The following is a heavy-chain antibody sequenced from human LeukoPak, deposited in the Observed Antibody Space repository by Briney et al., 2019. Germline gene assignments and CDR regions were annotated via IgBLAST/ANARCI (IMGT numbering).Heavy chain of an antibody. J-gene: IGHJ4*02. CDR3: ARGRSTMSDY. D-gene: IGHD5/OR15-5a*01. V-gene: IGHV3-66*01. Sequence: QPGGSLRLSCAASGFTFSSYAMSWVRQAPGKGLEWVSVIYSGGSTYYADSVRGRFTISRDNSKNTLYLQMNSLRAEDTAVYYCARGRSTMSDYWGQGTLVTVSS. CDR2: IYSGGST. CDR1: GFTFSSYA.